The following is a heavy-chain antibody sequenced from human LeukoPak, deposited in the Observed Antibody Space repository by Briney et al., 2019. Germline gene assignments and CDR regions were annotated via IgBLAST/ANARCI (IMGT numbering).Heavy chain of an antibody. Sequence: PSETLSLTCAVYGGSFSGYYWSWIRQPPGKGLEWIGEINHSGSTNYNPSLKSRVTISVDTSKNQFSLKLSSVTAADTAVYYCARRRPMVRGVTVFDYWGQGTLVTVSS. CDR3: ARRRPMVRGVTVFDY. J-gene: IGHJ4*02. V-gene: IGHV4-34*01. CDR1: GGSFSGYY. CDR2: INHSGST. D-gene: IGHD3-10*01.